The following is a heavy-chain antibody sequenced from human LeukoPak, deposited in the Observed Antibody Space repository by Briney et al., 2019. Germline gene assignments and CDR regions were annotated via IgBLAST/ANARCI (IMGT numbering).Heavy chain of an antibody. Sequence: PSETLSLACAVYGGSFSGYYWSWFRQPPGNGLEWIGELNHSGSTNYNPSLKSRVTISVDTSKNQFSLKLCSVTAADTAVYYCARDGGLRAFDYWGQGTMVTVSS. V-gene: IGHV4-34*01. J-gene: IGHJ4*02. CDR2: LNHSGST. D-gene: IGHD5-12*01. CDR3: ARDGGLRAFDY. CDR1: GGSFSGYY.